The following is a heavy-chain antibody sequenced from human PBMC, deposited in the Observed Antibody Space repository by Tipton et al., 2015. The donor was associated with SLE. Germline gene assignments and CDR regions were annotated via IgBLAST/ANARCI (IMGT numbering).Heavy chain of an antibody. V-gene: IGHV4-59*11. Sequence: TLSLTCTVYGGSISSHYWSWIRQPPGKGLEWIGYIYYSGSTNYNPSLKSRVTISVDTSKNQFSLKLSSVTAADTAVYYCARAPGYSSSWVDYWGQGTLVTVSS. CDR1: GGSISSHY. CDR2: IYYSGST. CDR3: ARAPGYSSSWVDY. J-gene: IGHJ4*02. D-gene: IGHD6-13*01.